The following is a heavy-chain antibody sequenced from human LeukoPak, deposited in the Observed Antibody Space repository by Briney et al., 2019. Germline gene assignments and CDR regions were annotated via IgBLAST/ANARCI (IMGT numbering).Heavy chain of an antibody. CDR2: INENGVYT. Sequence: PGGSLRPSCAASGFPLRNYAMSWVRQAPGKGLDWVSGINENGVYTYYADSVKGRFTISRDNPENTLYLHMSSLRAEDTAIYYCVRDFSCSGGSCPLFDYWGQGTLVTVSA. CDR1: GFPLRNYA. J-gene: IGHJ4*02. D-gene: IGHD2-15*01. CDR3: VRDFSCSGGSCPLFDY. V-gene: IGHV3-23*01.